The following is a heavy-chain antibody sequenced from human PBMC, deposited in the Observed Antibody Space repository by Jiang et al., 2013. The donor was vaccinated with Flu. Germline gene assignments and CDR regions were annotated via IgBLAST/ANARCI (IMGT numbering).Heavy chain of an antibody. V-gene: IGHV5-51*01. J-gene: IGHJ3*02. Sequence: GWVRQMPGKGLEWMGIIYPGDSDTRYSPSFQGQVTISADKSISTAYLQWSSLKASDTAMYYCARRAPYGDYIYGAFDIWGQGTMVTVSS. D-gene: IGHD4-17*01. CDR2: IYPGDSDT. CDR3: ARRAPYGDYIYGAFDI.